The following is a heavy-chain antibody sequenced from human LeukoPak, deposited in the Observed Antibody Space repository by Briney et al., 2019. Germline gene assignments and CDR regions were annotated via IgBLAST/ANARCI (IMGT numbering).Heavy chain of an antibody. J-gene: IGHJ3*02. Sequence: GGSLRLSCAASKFNFRRYSMNWVRQAPGKGLEWVSYISSRSHHIFYADSVRGRFTISRDNANNSPFLQMNSLRVEDTALYYCARGADCAGDSCANDALDIWGQGTMVTVSS. CDR2: ISSRSHHI. V-gene: IGHV3-21*01. CDR1: KFNFRRYS. D-gene: IGHD2-21*01. CDR3: ARGADCAGDSCANDALDI.